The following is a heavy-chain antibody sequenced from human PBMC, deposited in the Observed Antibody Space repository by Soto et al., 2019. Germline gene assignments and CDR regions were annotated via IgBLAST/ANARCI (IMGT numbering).Heavy chain of an antibody. Sequence: GGSLRLSCAASGFTFSSYAMHWVRQAPGKGLEWVAVISYDGSNKYYADSVKGRFTISRDNSKNTLYLQMNSLRAEDTAVYYCARNPLGRGSWYFNWFDPWGQGTLVTVSS. CDR2: ISYDGSNK. CDR3: ARNPLGRGSWYFNWFDP. D-gene: IGHD6-13*01. V-gene: IGHV3-30-3*01. J-gene: IGHJ5*02. CDR1: GFTFSSYA.